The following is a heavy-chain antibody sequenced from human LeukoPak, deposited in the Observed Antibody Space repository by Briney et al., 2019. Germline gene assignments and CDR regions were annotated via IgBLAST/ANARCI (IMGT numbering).Heavy chain of an antibody. V-gene: IGHV3-30*02. J-gene: IGHJ4*02. Sequence: GGSLRLSCAASGFTFSSYGMHWVRQAPGKGLEWVAFIRYDGSNKYYADSVKGRFTISRDNAKNSLYLQMNSLRAEDTALYYCAKDYYGSGTYSLPDYWGQGTLVTVSS. CDR1: GFTFSSYG. CDR3: AKDYYGSGTYSLPDY. CDR2: IRYDGSNK. D-gene: IGHD3-10*01.